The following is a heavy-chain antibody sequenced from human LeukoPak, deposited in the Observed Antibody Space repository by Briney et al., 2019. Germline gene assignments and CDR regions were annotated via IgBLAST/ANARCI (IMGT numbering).Heavy chain of an antibody. CDR2: ISYDGSNK. V-gene: IGHV3-30*04. CDR3: AREHYYGSGSYYNRVRAFDI. J-gene: IGHJ3*02. CDR1: GFTFSSYA. Sequence: GGSLRLSCAASGFTFSSYAMHWVRQAPGKGLEWVAVISYDGSNKYYADSVKGRFTISRDNSKNTLYLQMNSLRAEDTAVYYCAREHYYGSGSYYNRVRAFDIWGQGTMVTVSS. D-gene: IGHD3-10*01.